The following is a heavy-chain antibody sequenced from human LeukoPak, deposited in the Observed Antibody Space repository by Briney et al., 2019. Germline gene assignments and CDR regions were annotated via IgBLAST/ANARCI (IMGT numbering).Heavy chain of an antibody. V-gene: IGHV3-23*01. CDR3: AKSYYYGSGDYSLAAFDI. J-gene: IGHJ3*02. CDR2: ISGSGDST. Sequence: GGSLRLSCAASGFTFNSYAMSWVRQAPGKGLEWVSAISGSGDSTYYADSVKGRFSISRDNSKNTLNLQMNSLRAEDTAVYYCAKSYYYGSGDYSLAAFDIWGQGTMVTVSS. CDR1: GFTFNSYA. D-gene: IGHD3-10*01.